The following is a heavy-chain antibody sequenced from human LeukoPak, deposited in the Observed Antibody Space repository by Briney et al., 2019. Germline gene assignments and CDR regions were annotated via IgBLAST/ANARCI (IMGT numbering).Heavy chain of an antibody. Sequence: GESLKISCVASGFTVSSNYMSWVRQAPGKGLEWVSLLYTDDTTYYADSVEGRFTISRDDSKNTIYLQMNSLRAEDTAVYYCARGGVNYWNPRYWGQGTLVTVSS. CDR2: LYTDDTT. J-gene: IGHJ4*02. V-gene: IGHV3-53*01. CDR1: GFTVSSNY. D-gene: IGHD1-1*01. CDR3: ARGGVNYWNPRY.